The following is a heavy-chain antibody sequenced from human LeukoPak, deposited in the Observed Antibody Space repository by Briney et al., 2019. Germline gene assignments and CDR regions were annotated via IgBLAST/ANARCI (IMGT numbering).Heavy chain of an antibody. CDR1: GGTFSSYA. Sequence: SVKVSCKASGGTFSSYAISWVRQAPGQGLEWMGGIIPIFGTANYAQKFQGRVTITADESTSTAYMELSSLRSEDTAVYYCARDSTEGREPRYYSYGMDVWGQGTTVTVSS. J-gene: IGHJ6*02. D-gene: IGHD1-26*01. CDR2: IIPIFGTA. V-gene: IGHV1-69*01. CDR3: ARDSTEGREPRYYSYGMDV.